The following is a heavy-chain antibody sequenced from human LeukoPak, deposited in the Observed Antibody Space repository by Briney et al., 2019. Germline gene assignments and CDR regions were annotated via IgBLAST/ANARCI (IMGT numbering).Heavy chain of an antibody. J-gene: IGHJ4*02. CDR2: IKSSPDGGTT. CDR1: GLTYRNAW. V-gene: IGHV3-15*05. Sequence: GGSLRLSCVASGLTYRNAWMTWLRQAPGKGLEWVGRIKSSPDGGTTDFAASVKGRFFISRDDSKSTLSLQMNSLKIEDTAVYYCTTGGPHISGHPLDYWGQGIPVTVSP. D-gene: IGHD2-15*01. CDR3: TTGGPHISGHPLDY.